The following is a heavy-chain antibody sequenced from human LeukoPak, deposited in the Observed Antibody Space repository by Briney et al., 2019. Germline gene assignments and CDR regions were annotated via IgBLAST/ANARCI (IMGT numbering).Heavy chain of an antibody. V-gene: IGHV4-31*03. CDR1: GGSISSGGYY. Sequence: PSETLSLTCTVSGGSISSGGYYWSWICQHPGKGLEWIGYIYYSGSTYYNPSLKSRVTISVDTSKNQFSLKLSSVTAADTAVYYCARGLLSGGFDYWGQGTLVTVSS. D-gene: IGHD2-15*01. CDR3: ARGLLSGGFDY. J-gene: IGHJ4*02. CDR2: IYYSGST.